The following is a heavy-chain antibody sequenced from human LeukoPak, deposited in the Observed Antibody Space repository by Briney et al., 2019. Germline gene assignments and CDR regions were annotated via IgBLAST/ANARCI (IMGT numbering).Heavy chain of an antibody. J-gene: IGHJ6*03. CDR1: AFTFSSYS. Sequence: GGSLRLSCAACAFTFSSYSMNWVRQAPGKGLEWVSSISSSGSYIYYAYSVKRRFTISRENAKNSLYLQMNSLRVEDTAVYYCSRDQGSMTTVTLHYYYYMDVWGKGTTVTVSS. V-gene: IGHV3-21*01. D-gene: IGHD4-17*01. CDR2: ISSSGSYI. CDR3: SRDQGSMTTVTLHYYYYMDV.